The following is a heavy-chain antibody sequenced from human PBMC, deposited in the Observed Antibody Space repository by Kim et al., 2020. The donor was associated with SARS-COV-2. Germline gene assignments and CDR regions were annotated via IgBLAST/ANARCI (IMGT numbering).Heavy chain of an antibody. V-gene: IGHV3-48*02. CDR1: GFTFSAYD. Sequence: GGSLRLSCATSGFTFSAYDMNWVRRAPGKGLEWLSFITKSSTTIYYANSVKGRFTISRDNAKNSLYLQMNSLRDEDSDLYYCVRDRMGGAFDIWGQGTM. D-gene: IGHD3-16*01. CDR2: ITKSSTTI. J-gene: IGHJ3*02. CDR3: VRDRMGGAFDI.